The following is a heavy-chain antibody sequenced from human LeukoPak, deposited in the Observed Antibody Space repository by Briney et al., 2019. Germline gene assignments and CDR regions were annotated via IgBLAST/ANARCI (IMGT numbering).Heavy chain of an antibody. D-gene: IGHD3-3*01. CDR3: ARLPRYDFWS. CDR2: MYSSGST. CDR1: GGSISSDS. J-gene: IGHJ4*02. V-gene: IGHV4-4*07. Sequence: SETLSLTCTVSGGSISSDSWSWIRQPAGKGLEWIGRMYSSGSTDYNPSFKSRVTMSADTSKKQFSLKLRSVTAADTAVYYCARLPRYDFWSWGQGTLVTVSS.